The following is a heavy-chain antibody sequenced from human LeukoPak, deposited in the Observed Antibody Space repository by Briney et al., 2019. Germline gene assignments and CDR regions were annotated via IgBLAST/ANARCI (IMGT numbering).Heavy chain of an antibody. D-gene: IGHD6-13*01. Sequence: SQTLSLTCTVSGXSVSSGGYYWSWIRQHPGKGLEWIGYIYYSGSTYYNPSLRSRITISVDTSKNQFSLRLSSVTAADTAVYYSATWRGVFDWGQGTLVTVSS. V-gene: IGHV4-31*03. J-gene: IGHJ4*02. CDR2: IYYSGST. CDR1: GXSVSSGGYY. CDR3: ATWRGVFD.